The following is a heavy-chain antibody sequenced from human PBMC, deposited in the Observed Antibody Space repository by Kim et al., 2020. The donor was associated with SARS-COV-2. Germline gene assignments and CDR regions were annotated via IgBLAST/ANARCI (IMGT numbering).Heavy chain of an antibody. CDR2: ISYDGSNK. J-gene: IGHJ3*02. CDR3: AKAPNYDFWSADMTPAFDI. D-gene: IGHD3-3*01. CDR1: GFTFSSYG. Sequence: GGSLRLSCAASGFTFSSYGMHWVRQAPGKGLEWVAVISYDGSNKYYADSVKGRFTISRDNSKNTLYLQMNSLRAEDTAVYYCAKAPNYDFWSADMTPAFDIWGQGTMVTVSS. V-gene: IGHV3-30*18.